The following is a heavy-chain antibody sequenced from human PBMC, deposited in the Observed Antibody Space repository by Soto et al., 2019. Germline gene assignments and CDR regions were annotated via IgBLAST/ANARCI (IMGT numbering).Heavy chain of an antibody. Sequence: QITLKESGPTLVKPTQTLTLTCTFSGFSFSVNGVAVGWIRQPPGQALEWLALIYWDDDQRYNPSLKDRLTITKHPSRNQVVLTMTNMDPVDTATYYCAHKRDVPRGFKYWGQGTLVTVSS. CDR1: GFSFSVNGVA. CDR3: AHKRDVPRGFKY. D-gene: IGHD3-10*01. J-gene: IGHJ4*02. V-gene: IGHV2-5*02. CDR2: IYWDDDQ.